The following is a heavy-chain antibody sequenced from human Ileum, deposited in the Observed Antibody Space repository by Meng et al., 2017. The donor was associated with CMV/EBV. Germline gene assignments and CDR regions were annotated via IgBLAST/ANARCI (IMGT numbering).Heavy chain of an antibody. CDR3: ARGAQQLYRTLDY. D-gene: IGHD3-16*02. V-gene: IGHV4-4*07. Sequence: VQVQEAGSRRVEPTVTRSLTCTVAGGAYSGYYWGLILPAAEKGLQWVGRIYTSVSTNYTPSRESRVTMSVDTSKNQFSLNFSSVTAADTAVYYCARGAQQLYRTLDYWGQGTLVTVSS. CDR1: GGAYSGYY. CDR2: IYTSVST. J-gene: IGHJ4*02.